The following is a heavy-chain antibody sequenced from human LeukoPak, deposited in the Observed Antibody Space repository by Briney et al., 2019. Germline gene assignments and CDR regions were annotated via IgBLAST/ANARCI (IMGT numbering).Heavy chain of an antibody. CDR3: ARGSCSGGSCYWFDP. D-gene: IGHD2-15*01. Sequence: PLASVKVSCKASGYTFTGYYMHWVRQAPGQGLEWMGWINPNSGGTNYAQKFQGRVTMTRDTSISTAYMELSRLRSDDTAVYYCARGSCSGGSCYWFDPWGQGTLVTVSS. CDR2: INPNSGGT. V-gene: IGHV1-2*02. CDR1: GYTFTGYY. J-gene: IGHJ5*02.